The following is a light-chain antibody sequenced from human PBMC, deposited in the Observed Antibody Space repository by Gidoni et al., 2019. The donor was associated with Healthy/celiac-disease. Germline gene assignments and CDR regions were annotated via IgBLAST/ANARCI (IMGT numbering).Light chain of an antibody. V-gene: IGKV3-15*01. Sequence: EIVMTQSPATLSVSPGERATLSCRASQSVSSNLAWYQQKPGQAPRLLIYGAVAVGLGQSSLSPSAACSLKIAVYYCQQYNNWPPVTFGPGTKVDIK. CDR3: QQYNNWPPVT. CDR1: QSVSSN. CDR2: GA. J-gene: IGKJ3*01.